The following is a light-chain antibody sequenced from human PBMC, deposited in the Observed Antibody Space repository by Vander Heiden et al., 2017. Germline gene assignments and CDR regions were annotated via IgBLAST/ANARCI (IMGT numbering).Light chain of an antibody. CDR1: SGHISYD. CDR3: QTWGTGYVV. CDR2: LKSDGSH. Sequence: QFVLPQSPSPSASLGASVTLTCPLSSGHISYDIAWHQQQPEKGPRYLMKLKSDGSHNKGDGIPDRFSGSSSGAERYLTISSLQSEDEADYYCQTWGTGYVVFGGGTKLTVL. J-gene: IGLJ2*01. V-gene: IGLV4-69*01.